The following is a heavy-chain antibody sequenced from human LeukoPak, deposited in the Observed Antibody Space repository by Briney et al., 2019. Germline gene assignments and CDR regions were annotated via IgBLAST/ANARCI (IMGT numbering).Heavy chain of an antibody. CDR1: GFTFSSYS. CDR2: ISTSSDYI. Sequence: KPGGSLRLSCAASGFTFSSYSMNWVRQAPGKGLEWVSSISTSSDYIYYADSVKGRFTISRDNAKNSLYLQMNSLRAEDTAVYYCARLPLLTPAFDIWGQGTMVTVSS. J-gene: IGHJ3*02. CDR3: ARLPLLTPAFDI. V-gene: IGHV3-21*01. D-gene: IGHD2-15*01.